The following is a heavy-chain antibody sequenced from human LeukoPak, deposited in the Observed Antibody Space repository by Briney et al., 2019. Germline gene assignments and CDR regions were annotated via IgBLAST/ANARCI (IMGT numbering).Heavy chain of an antibody. CDR3: ARGIRAARRSLWFDP. D-gene: IGHD6-6*01. Sequence: PSETLSLTCTVSGGSISSSSYYWGWIRQPPGKGLEWIGSIYYSGSTNYNPSLKSRVTISVDTSKNQFSLKLSSVTAADTAVYYCARGIRAARRSLWFDPWGQGTLVTVSS. CDR2: IYYSGST. J-gene: IGHJ5*02. CDR1: GGSISSSSYY. V-gene: IGHV4-39*07.